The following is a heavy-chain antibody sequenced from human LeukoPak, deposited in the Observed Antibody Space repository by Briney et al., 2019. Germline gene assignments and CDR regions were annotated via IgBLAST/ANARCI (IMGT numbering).Heavy chain of an antibody. D-gene: IGHD6-19*01. J-gene: IGHJ4*02. V-gene: IGHV3-21*01. CDR2: ITTSSTYI. CDR3: ARGKYSSGWFDY. Sequence: GGSLRLSCAASGFTFSSYSMSWVRPAPGKGLEWVSSITTSSTYISYADSVKGRYTISRDNAKNSLYLQMNSLRAEDTAVYYCARGKYSSGWFDYWGQGALVTVSP. CDR1: GFTFSSYS.